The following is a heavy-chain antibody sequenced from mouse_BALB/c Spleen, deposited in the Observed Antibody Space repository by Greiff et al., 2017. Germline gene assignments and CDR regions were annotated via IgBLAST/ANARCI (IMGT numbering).Heavy chain of an antibody. CDR2: ISSGGSYT. Sequence: EVQLKESGGGLVKPGGSLKLSCAASGFTFSSYAMSWVRQSPEKRLEWVAEISSGGSYTYYPDTVTGRFTISRDNAKNTLYLEMSSLRSEDTAMYYCARGDFTGSFAYWGQGTLVTVSA. D-gene: IGHD4-1*01. V-gene: IGHV5-9-4*01. J-gene: IGHJ3*01. CDR3: ARGDFTGSFAY. CDR1: GFTFSSYA.